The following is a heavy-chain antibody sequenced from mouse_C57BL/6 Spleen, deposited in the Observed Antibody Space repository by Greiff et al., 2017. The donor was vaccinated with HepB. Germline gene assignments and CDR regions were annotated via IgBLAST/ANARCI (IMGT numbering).Heavy chain of an antibody. Sequence: EVQLVESGGGLVKPGGSLKLSCAASGFTFSSYTMSWVRQTPEKRLEWVATISGGGGNTYYPDSVKGRFTISRDNAKNTLYLQMSSLRSEDTALYYCARLHSSGYLYWGQGTTLTVSS. V-gene: IGHV5-9*01. CDR3: ARLHSSGYLY. D-gene: IGHD3-2*02. J-gene: IGHJ2*01. CDR1: GFTFSSYT. CDR2: ISGGGGNT.